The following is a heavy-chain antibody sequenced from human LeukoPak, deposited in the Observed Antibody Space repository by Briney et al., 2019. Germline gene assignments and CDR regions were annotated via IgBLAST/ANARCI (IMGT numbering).Heavy chain of an antibody. CDR3: ARAPELRVSSSWYALDS. D-gene: IGHD6-13*01. CDR2: ISYDGNTK. CDR1: GFTFSSYV. Sequence: SGGSLRLSCAASGFTFSSYVIHWVRQAPGKGLDWVAHISYDGNTKSYADSVKGRVTISRDNSKKTVILQMDSLTIEDTGTYYCARAPELRVSSSWYALDSWGQGTLVAVSS. V-gene: IGHV3-30-3*01. J-gene: IGHJ4*02.